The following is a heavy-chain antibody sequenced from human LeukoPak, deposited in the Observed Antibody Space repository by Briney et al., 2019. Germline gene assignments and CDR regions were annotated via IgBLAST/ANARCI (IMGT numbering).Heavy chain of an antibody. CDR1: GYSFTSYW. D-gene: IGHD2-15*01. CDR3: ARLGYRSGGSCYGGDY. J-gene: IGHJ4*02. V-gene: IGHV5-51*01. Sequence: GESLQISCQGSGYSFTSYWIGWVRQMPGKGLEWMGIIYPGDSDTRYSPSFQGQVTISADKSISTAYLQWSSLKASDTAMYYCARLGYRSGGSCYGGDYWGQGTLVTVSS. CDR2: IYPGDSDT.